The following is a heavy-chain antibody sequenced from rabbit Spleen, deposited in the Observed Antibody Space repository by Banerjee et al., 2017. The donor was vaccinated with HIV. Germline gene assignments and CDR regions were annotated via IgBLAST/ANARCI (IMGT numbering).Heavy chain of an antibody. Sequence: QEQLEESGGGLVKPEGSLKLSCTASGFSFSNKAVMCWVRQAPGKGLEWIACIDTDNGYTYYANWAKGRFTISKTSSTTVTLQMTSLTAADTATYFCARDGTGLVYYWDLWGPGTLVTVS. V-gene: IGHV1S45*01. D-gene: IGHD7-1*01. CDR1: GFSFSNKAV. CDR2: IDTDNGYT. CDR3: ARDGTGLVYYWDL. J-gene: IGHJ4*01.